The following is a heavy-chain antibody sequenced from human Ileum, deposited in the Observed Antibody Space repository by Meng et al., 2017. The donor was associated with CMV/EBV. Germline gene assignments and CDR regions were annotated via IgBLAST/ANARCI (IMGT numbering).Heavy chain of an antibody. CDR2: INWNGGSS. Sequence: GGSLRLSCAASRFTFSTYAMSWVRQVPGKGLEWVSGINWNGGSSGYADSVKGRFTISRDNVKNSLFLQMNSLRAEDTALYYCAKGRSPSGSFKYAMDVWGQGTTVTVSS. CDR3: AKGRSPSGSFKYAMDV. CDR1: RFTFSTYA. V-gene: IGHV3-20*04. J-gene: IGHJ6*02. D-gene: IGHD1-26*01.